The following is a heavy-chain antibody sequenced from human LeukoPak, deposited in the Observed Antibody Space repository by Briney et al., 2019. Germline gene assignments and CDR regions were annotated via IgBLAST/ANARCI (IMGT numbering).Heavy chain of an antibody. Sequence: SSETLSLTCSVSGDSISTSSYNWGWLRQPPGKGLEWIVTIYYSGSTYYNPSLTSRVTISVDTSKNQFSLKLSSVTAADTAVYYCARHKDYYYSYMDVWGKGTTVTISS. CDR1: GDSISTSSYN. CDR3: ARHKDYYYSYMDV. J-gene: IGHJ6*03. CDR2: IYYSGST. V-gene: IGHV4-39*01.